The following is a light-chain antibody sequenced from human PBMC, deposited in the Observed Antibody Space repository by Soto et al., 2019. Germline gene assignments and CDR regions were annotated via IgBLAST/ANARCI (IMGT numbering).Light chain of an antibody. V-gene: IGKV3-20*01. CDR3: QQYGNSRWT. Sequence: EIVLTQSPGTLSLSPGERATLSCRASQSVNSDYLAWYQQKPGQAPRLLIYGASSRATGIPDRFSGSGSGTDFTLTISRLEPEDFAVYYCQQYGNSRWTFGQGTKVEIK. CDR2: GAS. J-gene: IGKJ1*01. CDR1: QSVNSDY.